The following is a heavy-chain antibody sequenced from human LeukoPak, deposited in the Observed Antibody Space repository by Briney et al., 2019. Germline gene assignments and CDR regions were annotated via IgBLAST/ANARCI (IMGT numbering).Heavy chain of an antibody. CDR3: ARRIPAAGTWDF. CDR2: IYPGDSDT. CDR1: GYSYTNYW. D-gene: IGHD6-13*01. J-gene: IGHJ4*02. V-gene: IGHV5-51*01. Sequence: GESLKISCKGSGYSYTNYWIGWVRQTPAKGLEWMGIIYPGDSDTTYSPSFQGQVTISADKSISTAYLQWSSLKASDTAMYYCARRIPAAGTWDFWGQGTLVTVSS.